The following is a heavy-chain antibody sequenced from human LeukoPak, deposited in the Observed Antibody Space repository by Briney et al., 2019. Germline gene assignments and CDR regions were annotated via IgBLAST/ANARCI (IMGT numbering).Heavy chain of an antibody. J-gene: IGHJ5*02. CDR2: IDYSGST. CDR1: GGSISSSSYY. Sequence: SETLSLTCTVSGGSISSSSYYWGWIRQPPGKGLEWIGSIDYSGSTYYNPSLKSRVTISVDTSKNQFSLKLSSVTAADTAVYYCARRGAGYYGSGSYYKDGFDPWGQGTLVIVSS. CDR3: ARRGAGYYGSGSYYKDGFDP. V-gene: IGHV4-39*01. D-gene: IGHD3-10*01.